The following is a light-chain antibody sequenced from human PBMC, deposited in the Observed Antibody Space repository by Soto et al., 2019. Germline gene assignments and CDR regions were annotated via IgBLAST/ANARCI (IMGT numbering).Light chain of an antibody. V-gene: IGLV2-14*03. Sequence: QSVLTQPASVSGSPGQSITISCTGTISYVSGYNFVSWYQQYPGKAPKLMIYDVSNRPSGVSNRFSGSKSGNTASLTISGLQAEDEADYYCSSYTSSNTYVFGAGTKVTVL. CDR2: DVS. CDR1: ISYVSGYNF. CDR3: SSYTSSNTYV. J-gene: IGLJ1*01.